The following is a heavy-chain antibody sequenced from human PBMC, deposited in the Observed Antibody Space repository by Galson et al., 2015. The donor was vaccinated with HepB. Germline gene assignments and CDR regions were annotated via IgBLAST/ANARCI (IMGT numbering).Heavy chain of an antibody. CDR2: ISGSGGST. D-gene: IGHD6-13*01. Sequence: SLRLSCAASGFTFSSYAMSWVRQAPGKGLEWVSAISGSGGSTYYADSVKGRFTISRDNSKNTLYLQMNSLRAEDTAVYYCAKDRNRGKQQLVAGDYFDYWGQGTLVTVSS. CDR3: AKDRNRGKQQLVAGDYFDY. CDR1: GFTFSSYA. J-gene: IGHJ4*02. V-gene: IGHV3-23*01.